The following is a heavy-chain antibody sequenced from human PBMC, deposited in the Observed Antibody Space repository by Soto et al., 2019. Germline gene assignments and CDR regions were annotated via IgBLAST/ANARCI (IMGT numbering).Heavy chain of an antibody. V-gene: IGHV3-30-3*01. J-gene: IGHJ5*02. CDR2: ISYDGSNK. D-gene: IGHD1-7*01. CDR3: ARGGTGTTRNWFDP. Sequence: VQLVESGGGLVKPGGSLRLSCAASGFTFSSFAMHWVRQGPGKGLEWVAVISYDGSNKYYADSAKGRFTISRDNSKNTLYLQMNSLRPEDTAVYYCARGGTGTTRNWFDPWGQGTLVTVSS. CDR1: GFTFSSFA.